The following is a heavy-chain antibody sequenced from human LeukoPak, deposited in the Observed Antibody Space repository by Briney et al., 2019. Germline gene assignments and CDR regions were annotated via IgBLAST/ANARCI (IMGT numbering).Heavy chain of an antibody. CDR3: ARGISDCSGGSCYSPYAFDI. V-gene: IGHV4-39*01. CDR2: TYYSGST. D-gene: IGHD2-15*01. CDR1: GDSIRSDSYS. Sequence: PSETLSLTCTVSGDSIRSDSYSWGWIRQPPGKGLEWIGSTYYSGSTYYNPSLKSRVTISMDASNNQFSLRLTSVTAADTAMYYCARGISDCSGGSCYSPYAFDIWGQGTMVTVSS. J-gene: IGHJ3*02.